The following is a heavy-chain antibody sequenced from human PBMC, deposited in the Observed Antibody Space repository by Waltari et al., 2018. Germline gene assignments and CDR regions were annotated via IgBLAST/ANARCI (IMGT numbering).Heavy chain of an antibody. CDR2: ISGSGGGT. J-gene: IGHJ6*02. Sequence: EVQLLESGGGLVQPGGSLRLSCAASGFTFSSYAMSWVRQAPGKGLEWVSAISGSGGGTDYADSVKGRFTISGDNSKNTLYLQMNSLRAEDTAVYYCAKDIGDIVVVVAATYYYYYGMDVWGQGTTVTVSS. V-gene: IGHV3-23*01. CDR1: GFTFSSYA. CDR3: AKDIGDIVVVVAATYYYYYGMDV. D-gene: IGHD2-15*01.